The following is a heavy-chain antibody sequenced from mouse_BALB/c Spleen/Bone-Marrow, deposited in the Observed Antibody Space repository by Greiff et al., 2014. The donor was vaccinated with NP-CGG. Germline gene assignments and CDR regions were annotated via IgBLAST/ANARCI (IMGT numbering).Heavy chain of an antibody. V-gene: IGHV5-6-4*01. J-gene: IGHJ2*01. CDR1: GFTFSSYT. CDR3: TRRGDYDGYFDY. D-gene: IGHD2-3*01. Sequence: VQLKESGGGLVKPGGSLKLSCAASGFTFSSYTMSWVRQTPEKRLEWVATISSGGSYTYYPDSVKGRFTISRDNAKNTLYLQMSSLKSEDTAMYYSTRRGDYDGYFDYWGQGTTLTVSS. CDR2: ISSGGSYT.